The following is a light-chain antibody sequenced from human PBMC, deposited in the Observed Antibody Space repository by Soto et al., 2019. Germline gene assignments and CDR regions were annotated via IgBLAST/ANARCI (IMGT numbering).Light chain of an antibody. V-gene: IGKV3-11*01. CDR3: QQRSNLLTA. CDR2: DGS. CDR1: QSVSGY. J-gene: IGKJ3*01. Sequence: EIVLTQSPATLSLSPGERATLSCRASQSVSGYLAWYQQKPGQAPRLLIYDGSHRAAGIPSRFSGSGSGTEFPLTLSGLEPGDFGIYCFQQRSNLLTAFGPGTKVDIK.